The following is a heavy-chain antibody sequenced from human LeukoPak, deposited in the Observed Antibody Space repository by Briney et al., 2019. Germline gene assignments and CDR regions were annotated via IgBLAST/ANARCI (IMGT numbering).Heavy chain of an antibody. Sequence: PGGSLRLSCAASGFTFSSCAMSWVRQAPGKGLEWVSAISGSGGSTYYADSVKGRFTISRDNSKNTLYLQMNSLRAEDTAVYYCAKVGGSYYLKSHFDYWGQGTLVTVSS. V-gene: IGHV3-23*01. CDR2: ISGSGGST. CDR3: AKVGGSYYLKSHFDY. CDR1: GFTFSSCA. J-gene: IGHJ4*02. D-gene: IGHD1-26*01.